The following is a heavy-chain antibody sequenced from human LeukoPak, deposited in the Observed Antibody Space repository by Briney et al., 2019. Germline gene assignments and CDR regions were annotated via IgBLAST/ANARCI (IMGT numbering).Heavy chain of an antibody. CDR3: AKNPNRDGYNSVY. V-gene: IGHV3-23*01. Sequence: GGSLRLSCAASGFTFSSYAMSWVRQTPGKGLEWVSAISGSGGSTYYADSVKGRFTISRDNSKNTLYLQMNSLRAEDTAVYYCAKNPNRDGYNSVYWGQGTLVTVSS. CDR2: ISGSGGST. CDR1: GFTFSSYA. J-gene: IGHJ4*02. D-gene: IGHD5-24*01.